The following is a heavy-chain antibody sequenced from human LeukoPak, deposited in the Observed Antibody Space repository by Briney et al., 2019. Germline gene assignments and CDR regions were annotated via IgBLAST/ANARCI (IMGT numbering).Heavy chain of an antibody. D-gene: IGHD3-22*01. Sequence: PGGSLRLSCAASGFTFSSYWMSWVRRAPGKGLEWVANIKQDGSEKYYVDSMKGRFTISRDNAKNSLYLQMNSLRAEDTAVYYCARGKYYYDSTGYYPGGDYWAQGTLVTVSS. CDR1: GFTFSSYW. CDR2: IKQDGSEK. J-gene: IGHJ4*02. CDR3: ARGKYYYDSTGYYPGGDY. V-gene: IGHV3-7*01.